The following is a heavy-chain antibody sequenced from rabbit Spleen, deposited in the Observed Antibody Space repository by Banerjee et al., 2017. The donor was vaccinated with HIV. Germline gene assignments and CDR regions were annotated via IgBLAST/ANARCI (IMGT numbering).Heavy chain of an antibody. CDR3: ARDLAGVIGWNFYL. CDR1: GFTLSTYY. Sequence: QLKESGGGLVQPGGSLKLSCTASGFTLSTYYMNWVRQAPGKGLEWIGYIDPVFGITYYANWVNGRFTISSHNAQNTLYLQLSSLTAADTATYLCARDLAGVIGWNFYLWGQGTLVTVS. J-gene: IGHJ4*01. D-gene: IGHD4-1*01. V-gene: IGHV1S7*01. CDR2: IDPVFGIT.